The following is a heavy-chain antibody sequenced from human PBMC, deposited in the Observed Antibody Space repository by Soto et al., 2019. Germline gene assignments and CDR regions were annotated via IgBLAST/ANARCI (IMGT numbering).Heavy chain of an antibody. V-gene: IGHV1-69*10. Sequence: SVKLSCKASGATFSSDAISWVRQAPGERLEWMGGIIPMLDTANYAQTFKGRVTITADRSTNTAYMELSRLRYEDTAVSYCARGTPQAVRHLDYWGQGTLVTVSS. CDR1: GATFSSDA. CDR3: ARGTPQAVRHLDY. J-gene: IGHJ4*02. CDR2: IIPMLDTA.